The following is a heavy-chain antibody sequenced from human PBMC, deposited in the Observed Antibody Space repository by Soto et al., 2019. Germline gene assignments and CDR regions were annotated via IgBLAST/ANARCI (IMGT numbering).Heavy chain of an antibody. V-gene: IGHV1-69*01. CDR3: ASASQIELGSSPSYYYDMDV. D-gene: IGHD3-16*01. CDR2: IIPIFGTA. J-gene: IGHJ6*02. Sequence: QVQLVQSGAEVKKPGSSVKVSCKASGGTFSSYAISWVRQAPGQGLEWMGGIIPIFGTANYAQKFQGRVTITADDSTRTAYMELSRLRSEDTAVYYCASASQIELGSSPSYYYDMDVWGRGTTVTVSS. CDR1: GGTFSSYA.